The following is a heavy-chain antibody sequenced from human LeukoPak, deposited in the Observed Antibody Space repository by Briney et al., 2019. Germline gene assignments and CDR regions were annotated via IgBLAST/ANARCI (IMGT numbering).Heavy chain of an antibody. J-gene: IGHJ1*01. CDR3: ASGSIAVAYIFQH. D-gene: IGHD6-19*01. CDR1: GFTFSSYA. V-gene: IGHV3-30-3*01. Sequence: PGGSLRLSCAASGFTFSSYAMHWVRQAPGKGLEWVAVISYDGSNKYYADSVKGRFTISRDNSKNTLYLQMNSLRAEDTAVYYCASGSIAVAYIFQHWGQGTLVTVSS. CDR2: ISYDGSNK.